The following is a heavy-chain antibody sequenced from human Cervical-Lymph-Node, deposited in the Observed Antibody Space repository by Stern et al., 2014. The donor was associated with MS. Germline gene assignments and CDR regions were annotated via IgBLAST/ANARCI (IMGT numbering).Heavy chain of an antibody. D-gene: IGHD2-21*02. J-gene: IGHJ5*02. CDR2: IYHSGST. CDR3: ARDARGGGDCCNWFDP. Sequence: QVQLVQSGPGLVKPSGTLSLTCTVSGDSISSNYWRSWVRQPPGKGLEWIGEIYHSGSTKYNPSLKSRVPMSLAKSKAQFSLELTSVTAADTAIYYCARDARGGGDCCNWFDPWGQGTLVTVSS. V-gene: IGHV4-4*02. CDR1: GDSISSNYW.